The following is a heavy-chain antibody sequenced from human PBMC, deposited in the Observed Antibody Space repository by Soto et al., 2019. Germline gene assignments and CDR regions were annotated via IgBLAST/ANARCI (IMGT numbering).Heavy chain of an antibody. J-gene: IGHJ6*02. Sequence: GGSLRLSCAASGFTFSSYGMHWVRQAPGKGLEGVAVIWYDGINKYYADSVKGRFTISRDNSKNTLYLQMNSLRAEDTAVYYCASTDRYYYYGMDVWGQGTTVTVSS. CDR1: GFTFSSYG. CDR3: ASTDRYYYYGMDV. V-gene: IGHV3-33*01. CDR2: IWYDGINK.